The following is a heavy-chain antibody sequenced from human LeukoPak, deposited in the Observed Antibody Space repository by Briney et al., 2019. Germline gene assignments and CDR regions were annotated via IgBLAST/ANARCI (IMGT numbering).Heavy chain of an antibody. CDR2: ITTDGNS. CDR1: GFXFSDYY. V-gene: IGHV3-69-1*01. Sequence: GGSLRLSCVASGFXFSDYYFTWIRQAPGEGLELVSYITTDGNSKYADSVRGRFSISRDNAKSSLYLQMNNLRAEDTAVYYCARATQYYDFWSGSYGMDVWGQGTTVTVSS. CDR3: ARATQYYDFWSGSYGMDV. D-gene: IGHD3-3*01. J-gene: IGHJ6*02.